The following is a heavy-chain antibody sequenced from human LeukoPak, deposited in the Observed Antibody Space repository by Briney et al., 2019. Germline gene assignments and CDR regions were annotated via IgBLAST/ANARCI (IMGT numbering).Heavy chain of an antibody. CDR2: INPNSGGT. Sequence: ASVKVSCKASGYTFTGYYMHWVRQAPGQGLEWMGWINPNSGGTNYAQKFQGRVTMTRDTSISTAYMELSRLRSDDTAVYYCARVGYSSSLKYYFDYWGQGTLVTVSS. V-gene: IGHV1-2*02. D-gene: IGHD6-13*01. CDR3: ARVGYSSSLKYYFDY. J-gene: IGHJ4*02. CDR1: GYTFTGYY.